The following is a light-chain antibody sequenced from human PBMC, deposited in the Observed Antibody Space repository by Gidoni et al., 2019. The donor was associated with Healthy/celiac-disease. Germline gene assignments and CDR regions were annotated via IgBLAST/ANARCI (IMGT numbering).Light chain of an antibody. V-gene: IGLV3-25*03. CDR3: QSADSSGTYPDWV. CDR1: ALPKQY. J-gene: IGLJ3*02. Sequence: SYELTQPPSVSVSPGQTARIPCSGDALPKQYAYWYQQKPGQAPVLVIYKDSERPAGIPERFSGSSSGTTVTLTISGVQAEDEADYYCQSADSSGTYPDWVFGGGTKLTVL. CDR2: KDS.